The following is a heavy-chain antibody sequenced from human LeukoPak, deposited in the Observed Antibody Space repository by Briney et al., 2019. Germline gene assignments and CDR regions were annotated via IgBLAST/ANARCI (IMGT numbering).Heavy chain of an antibody. J-gene: IGHJ6*03. CDR3: AKIASYYYYYMDV. CDR1: GFTFSSYA. V-gene: IGHV3-30*04. Sequence: PGGSLRLSCAASGFTFSSYAMHWVRQAPGKGLEWVAVISYDGSNKYYADSVKGRFTISRDNSKNTLYLQMNSLRAEDTAVYYCAKIASYYYYYMDVWGKGTTVTISS. CDR2: ISYDGSNK.